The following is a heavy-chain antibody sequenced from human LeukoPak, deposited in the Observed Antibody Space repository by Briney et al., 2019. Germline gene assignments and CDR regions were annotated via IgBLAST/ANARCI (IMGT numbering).Heavy chain of an antibody. CDR2: IKSKTDGGTT. V-gene: IGHV3-15*01. Sequence: GGSLRLSCAASGFTFSNAWMSWVRQAPGKGLEWVGRIKSKTDGGTTDYAAPVKGRFTISRDDSKNTLYLQMNSLKTEDTAVYYCTTDLYCSSNSCYNSFDYWGQGTLVTVSS. CDR1: GFTFSNAW. J-gene: IGHJ4*02. CDR3: TTDLYCSSNSCYNSFDY. D-gene: IGHD2-2*02.